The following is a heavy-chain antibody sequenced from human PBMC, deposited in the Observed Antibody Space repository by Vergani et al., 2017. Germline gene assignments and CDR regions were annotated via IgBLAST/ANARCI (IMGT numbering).Heavy chain of an antibody. D-gene: IGHD6-6*01. CDR3: TSKVSSSGY. CDR1: GFTFSSYS. CDR2: ISSSSSYI. J-gene: IGHJ4*02. Sequence: EVQLVESGGGLVKPGGSLRLSCAASGFTFSSYSMNWVRQAPGKGLEWVSSISSSSSYIYYADSVKGRFTISRDNAKNSLYLQMNNLRAEDTAVYYCTSKVSSSGYWGQGTLVTVSS. V-gene: IGHV3-21*01.